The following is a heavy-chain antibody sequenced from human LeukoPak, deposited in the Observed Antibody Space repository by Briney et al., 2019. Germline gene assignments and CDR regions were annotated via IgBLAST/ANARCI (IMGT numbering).Heavy chain of an antibody. D-gene: IGHD6-13*01. CDR2: IYYSGST. CDR1: GGSISSYY. V-gene: IGHV4-59*01. J-gene: IGHJ1*01. Sequence: PETLSLTCTVSGGSISSYYWSWIRQPPGKGLEWIGYIYYSGSTNYNPSLKSRVTISVDTSKNQFSLKLSSVTAADTAVYYCASQSYSSSWPSFFQHWGQGTLVTVSS. CDR3: ASQSYSSSWPSFFQH.